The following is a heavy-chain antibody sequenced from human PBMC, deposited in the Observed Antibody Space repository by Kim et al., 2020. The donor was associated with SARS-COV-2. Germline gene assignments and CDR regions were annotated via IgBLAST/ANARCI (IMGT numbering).Heavy chain of an antibody. J-gene: IGHJ4*02. Sequence: GGSLRLSCAASGFTFSSYWMSWVRQAPGKGLEWVANIKQDGSEKYYVDSVKGRFTISRDNAKNSLYLQMNSLRAEDTAVYYCARTFPRPYSSSWRFDYWGQGTLVTVSS. V-gene: IGHV3-7*03. D-gene: IGHD6-13*01. CDR3: ARTFPRPYSSSWRFDY. CDR1: GFTFSSYW. CDR2: IKQDGSEK.